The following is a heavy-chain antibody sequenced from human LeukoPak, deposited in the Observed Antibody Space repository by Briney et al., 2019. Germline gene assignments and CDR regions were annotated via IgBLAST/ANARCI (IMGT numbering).Heavy chain of an antibody. J-gene: IGHJ3*02. CDR3: AKDLGYCDSSGYYSDAFDI. D-gene: IGHD3-22*01. CDR2: ISGSGGST. Sequence: GGSLRLSCAASGFTFSSYAMSWVRQAPGKGLEWVSAISGSGGSTYYADSVKGRFTISRDNSKNTLYLQMNSLRAEDTAVYYCAKDLGYCDSSGYYSDAFDIWGQGTMVTVSS. CDR1: GFTFSSYA. V-gene: IGHV3-23*01.